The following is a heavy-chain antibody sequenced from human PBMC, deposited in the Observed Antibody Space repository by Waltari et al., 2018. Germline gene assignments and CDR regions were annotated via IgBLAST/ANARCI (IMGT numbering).Heavy chain of an antibody. Sequence: QVTLRETGPALVQATQTLTLTCTFSGFSLSSGGLCVSWIRQPPGKALAWLAHIDSYDDKYYSTSLKTRLSISRDTSKNEVVLTMTNMDPEDTATYYCARMHTTMIDSYYCDMDVWGKGTTVTVSS. CDR2: IDSYDDK. CDR3: ARMHTTMIDSYYCDMDV. J-gene: IGHJ6*03. D-gene: IGHD3-22*01. V-gene: IGHV2-70*01. CDR1: GFSLSSGGLC.